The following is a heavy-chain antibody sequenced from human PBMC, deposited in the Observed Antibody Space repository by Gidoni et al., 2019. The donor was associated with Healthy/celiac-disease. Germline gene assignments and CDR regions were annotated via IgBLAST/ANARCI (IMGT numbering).Heavy chain of an antibody. CDR2: ISYDGSNK. V-gene: IGHV3-30-3*01. CDR3: ARESTSYGSGHYYYGMDV. CDR1: GFTFSSYA. J-gene: IGHJ6*02. D-gene: IGHD3-10*01. Sequence: QVQLVESGGGVVQPGRSLRLSCAASGFTFSSYAMHWVRQAPGKGLEWVAVISYDGSNKYYADSVKGRFTISRDNSKNTLYLQMNSLRAEDTAVYYCARESTSYGSGHYYYGMDVWGQGTTVTVSS.